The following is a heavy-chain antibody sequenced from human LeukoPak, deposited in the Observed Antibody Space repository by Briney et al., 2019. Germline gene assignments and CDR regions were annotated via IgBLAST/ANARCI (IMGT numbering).Heavy chain of an antibody. V-gene: IGHV4-59*08. CDR2: IYYSGST. D-gene: IGHD4-23*01. CDR1: GGSISSYY. CDR3: ARLGGNSGDDY. Sequence: PSETLSLTCTVSGGSISSYYWSWIRQPPGKGLEWIGYIYYSGSTNYNPSLKSRVTISVDTSKNQFSLKLSSVTAADTAVYYCARLGGNSGDDYWGQGTLVTVSS. J-gene: IGHJ4*02.